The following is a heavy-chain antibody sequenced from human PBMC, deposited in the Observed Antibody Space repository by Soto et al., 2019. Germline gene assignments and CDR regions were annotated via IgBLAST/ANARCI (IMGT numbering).Heavy chain of an antibody. CDR1: GSTFSTYA. Sequence: QVQLVESGGGVVQPGTSLRLSCTASGSTFSTYAMHWVRQAPGKGLEWVAVIWDDGSKQFYADSVKGRFTISRDNSKNMLYLQMHSLRVEDTSVYFCATDRGLAPFDNWGQGTLVTVSS. V-gene: IGHV3-33*03. CDR2: IWDDGSKQ. D-gene: IGHD4-17*01. CDR3: ATDRGLAPFDN. J-gene: IGHJ4*01.